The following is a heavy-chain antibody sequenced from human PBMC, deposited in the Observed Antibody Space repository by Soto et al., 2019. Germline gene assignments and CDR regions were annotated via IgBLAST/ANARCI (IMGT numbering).Heavy chain of an antibody. V-gene: IGHV4-39*01. J-gene: IGHJ4*02. CDR3: ARHRGYYDILTGYYTELNFDY. Sequence: SETLSLTGTVSGGSISSSSYYWGWIRQPPGKGLEWIGSIYYSGSTYYNPSLKSRVTISVDTSKNQFSLKLSSVTAADTAVYYCARHRGYYDILTGYYTELNFDYWGQGTLVTVSS. D-gene: IGHD3-9*01. CDR2: IYYSGST. CDR1: GGSISSSSYY.